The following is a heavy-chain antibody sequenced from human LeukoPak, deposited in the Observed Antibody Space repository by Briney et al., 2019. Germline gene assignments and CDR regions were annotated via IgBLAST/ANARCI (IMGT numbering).Heavy chain of an antibody. CDR1: VFTFSDYY. CDR2: IKQDGREK. CDR3: ARWGLEDIVVVPAARYFDY. Sequence: PGGSLRLSCVASVFTFSDYYMSWIRQAPGKGREGVANIKQDGREKYYVDSVKGRFTISRDNAKNSLYLQMNSLRAEDTAVYYCARWGLEDIVVVPAARYFDYWGQGTLVTVSS. J-gene: IGHJ4*02. D-gene: IGHD2-2*01. V-gene: IGHV3-7*01.